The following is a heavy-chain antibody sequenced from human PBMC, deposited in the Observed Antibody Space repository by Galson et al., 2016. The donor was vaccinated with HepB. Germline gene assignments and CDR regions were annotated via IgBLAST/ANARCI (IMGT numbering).Heavy chain of an antibody. V-gene: IGHV3-15*07. CDR1: GFTFSSYW. J-gene: IGHJ4*02. CDR3: WVPLEYCSNGVCRLFDY. D-gene: IGHD2-8*01. Sequence: SLRLSCAASGFTFSSYWMHWVRQVPGKGLEWVGRIRSKTDGGTTDYAAPVKDRFTISRDDSKNTLYLQMNSLKTEDTAVYYCWVPLEYCSNGVCRLFDYWGQGTLVTVSS. CDR2: IRSKTDGGTT.